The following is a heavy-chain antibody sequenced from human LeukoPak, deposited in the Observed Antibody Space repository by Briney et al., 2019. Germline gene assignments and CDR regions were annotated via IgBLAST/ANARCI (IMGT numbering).Heavy chain of an antibody. CDR1: GLDFSNAW. CDR3: ARELNGAFDP. Sequence: GGSLRPSCAASGLDFSNAWMTWVRQAPGKGLEWVSYISSSGSTKYYADSVKGRFTISRDNAKNSLYLQMNSLRAEDTAVYYCARELNGAFDPWGQGTLVTVSS. D-gene: IGHD1-1*01. V-gene: IGHV3-11*04. J-gene: IGHJ5*02. CDR2: ISSSGSTK.